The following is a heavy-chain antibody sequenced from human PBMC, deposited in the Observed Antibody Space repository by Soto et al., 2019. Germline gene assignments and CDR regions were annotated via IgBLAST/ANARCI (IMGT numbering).Heavy chain of an antibody. CDR2: INSDGSNT. J-gene: IGHJ5*02. CDR3: ARGSFGPYNWFDP. D-gene: IGHD3-10*01. V-gene: IGHV3-74*01. CDR1: GFTFSSYW. Sequence: VGSLRLSCAASGFTFSSYWMHWVRQAPGKGLVWVSRINSDGSNTSYADSAKGRFTISRDNAKNTLYLQMNSLRAEDTAVYYCARGSFGPYNWFDPWGQGTLVTVSS.